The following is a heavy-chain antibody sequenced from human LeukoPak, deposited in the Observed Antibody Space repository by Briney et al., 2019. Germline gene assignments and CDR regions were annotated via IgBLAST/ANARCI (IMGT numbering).Heavy chain of an antibody. J-gene: IGHJ5*02. V-gene: IGHV4-59*01. Sequence: SETLSLTCTVSGGSISSYYWSWIRRPPGKRLEWIGYVFNSGSTNYNASLKSRVTISVDTSKNQFSLKLTSVTAADTAVYYCARRTLTGWFDPWGQGTLVSVSS. CDR1: GGSISSYY. D-gene: IGHD1-1*01. CDR2: VFNSGST. CDR3: ARRTLTGWFDP.